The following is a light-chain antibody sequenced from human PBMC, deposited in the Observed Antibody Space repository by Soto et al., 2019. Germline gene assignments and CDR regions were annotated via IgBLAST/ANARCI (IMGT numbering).Light chain of an antibody. CDR3: QQRSNWPTIT. CDR1: QSVKTF. V-gene: IGKV3-11*01. J-gene: IGKJ5*01. CDR2: DAS. Sequence: EIVLTQSPATLSVSPGERATLSCRASQSVKTFLVWYQQRPGQAPRLLIHDASHRAAGIPARFSGSVFGTDFTLTVRRLEPEDAAVYYGQQRSNWPTITFGPLTRVEIK.